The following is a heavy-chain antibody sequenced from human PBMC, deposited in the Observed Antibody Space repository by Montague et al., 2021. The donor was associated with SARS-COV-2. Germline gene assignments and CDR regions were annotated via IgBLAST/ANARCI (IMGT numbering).Heavy chain of an antibody. D-gene: IGHD6-19*01. CDR1: GYSISTGYY. J-gene: IGHJ3*01. Sequence: SETLSLTCTVSGYSISTGYYWGWIRQPPGKGLEWIGTIYHSGSTYFNPSLKSRVTISVDTSKNQLSLNLSSVTAADTHVYYCAKVAGSHDTFDVWGRGTMVTVSS. CDR3: AKVAGSHDTFDV. V-gene: IGHV4-38-2*02. CDR2: IYHSGST.